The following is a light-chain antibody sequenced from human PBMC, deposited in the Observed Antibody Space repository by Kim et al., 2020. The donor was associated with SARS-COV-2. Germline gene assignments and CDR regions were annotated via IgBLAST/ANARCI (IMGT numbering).Light chain of an antibody. CDR3: SSYAGHKIFLL. CDR2: EVT. J-gene: IGLJ2*01. CDR1: SSDVGRYNV. Sequence: QSLTISCTGTSSDVGRYNVVSWYQQYPGKAPKLIIYEVTKRPSGVSNRFSGFKSGNTASLTISGLQAEDEADYYCSSYAGHKIFLLFGGGTQLTVL. V-gene: IGLV2-23*02.